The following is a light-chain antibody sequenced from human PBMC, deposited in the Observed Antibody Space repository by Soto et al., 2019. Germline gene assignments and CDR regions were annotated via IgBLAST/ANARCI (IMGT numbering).Light chain of an antibody. CDR2: DAS. CDR3: QQFAISTT. J-gene: IGKJ1*01. CDR1: QTISGY. Sequence: DIQMTQSPSSLSASVGDRVTITCRASQTISGYLNWYQQKPGKAPSLLIFDASTLHSGVPSRFSGSGSGTDFTLTISSLQPDDFATYYCQQFAISTTFGQGTKVDIK. V-gene: IGKV1-39*01.